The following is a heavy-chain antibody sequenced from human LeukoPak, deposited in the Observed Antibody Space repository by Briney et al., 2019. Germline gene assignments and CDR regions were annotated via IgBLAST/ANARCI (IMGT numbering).Heavy chain of an antibody. CDR2: ISAYNGNT. D-gene: IGHD3-10*01. J-gene: IGHJ4*02. V-gene: IGHV1-18*04. Sequence: ASVKVSCKASGYTFTRYGISWVRQAPGQGLEWMGWISAYNGNTNYAQKLQVRVTMTTDTSTSTAYMELRSLRSDDTAVYYRARDQLWFGELLYQFDYWGQGTLVTVSS. CDR1: GYTFTRYG. CDR3: ARDQLWFGELLYQFDY.